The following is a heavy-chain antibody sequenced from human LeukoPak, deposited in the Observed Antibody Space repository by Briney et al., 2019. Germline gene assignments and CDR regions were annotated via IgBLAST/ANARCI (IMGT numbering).Heavy chain of an antibody. Sequence: GASLRLSCAASGFTFSSYAMSWVRQAPGKGLEWVSAISGSGGSTYYADSVKGRFTISRDNAKNSLYLQMNSLRAEDTAVYYCARGFHSQTGHWGQGTLVTVSS. CDR1: GFTFSSYA. J-gene: IGHJ4*02. CDR3: ARGFHSQTGH. CDR2: ISGSGGST. D-gene: IGHD1-1*01. V-gene: IGHV3-23*01.